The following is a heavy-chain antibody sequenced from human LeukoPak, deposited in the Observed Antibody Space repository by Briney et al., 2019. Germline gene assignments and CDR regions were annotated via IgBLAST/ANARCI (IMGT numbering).Heavy chain of an antibody. CDR2: IKQDGIKK. D-gene: IGHD4-23*01. CDR1: GFTFSDYW. CDR3: ARSFYGGNSVLPTY. V-gene: IGHV3-7*04. J-gene: IGHJ4*02. Sequence: PGGSLRLSCAASGFTFSDYWMSWVRQAPAKGLEWVANIKQDGIKKYYVDSVKGRFTISRDNAKNSLYLQMNSLRAEDTAVYYCARSFYGGNSVLPTYWGQGTLVTVSS.